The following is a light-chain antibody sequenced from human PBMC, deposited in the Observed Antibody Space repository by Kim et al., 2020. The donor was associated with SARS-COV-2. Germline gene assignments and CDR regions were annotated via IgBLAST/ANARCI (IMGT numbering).Light chain of an antibody. CDR2: AAS. Sequence: EIVLTQSPGTLSLSPGERATLSCRASQSVSRNYLAWYQQRPGQTPRLLMYAASSRAIGFPDRFSGSGSGTDFTLTISRLEPEDFAVYYCQQYGNSVTFGGGTKVDIK. V-gene: IGKV3-20*01. CDR1: QSVSRNY. CDR3: QQYGNSVT. J-gene: IGKJ4*01.